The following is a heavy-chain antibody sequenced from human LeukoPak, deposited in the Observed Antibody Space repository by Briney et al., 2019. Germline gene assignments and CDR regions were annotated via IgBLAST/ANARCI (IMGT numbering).Heavy chain of an antibody. CDR1: GGSISNYH. CDR2: VSYTGST. CDR3: ARGRYDSSGYYTTVDY. V-gene: IGHV4-59*01. D-gene: IGHD3-22*01. J-gene: IGHJ4*02. Sequence: SETLSLTCIVSGGSISNYHWSWIRQPPGKGLEWIGYVSYTGSTNCNPSLKSRVTMSVDTSKNQFSLKLSSVTAADTAVYYCARGRYDSSGYYTTVDYWGQGTLVTVSS.